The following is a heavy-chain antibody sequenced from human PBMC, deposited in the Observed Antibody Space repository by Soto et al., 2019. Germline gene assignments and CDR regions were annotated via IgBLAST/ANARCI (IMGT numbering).Heavy chain of an antibody. CDR1: GGSISSGGYS. Sequence: SETLSLTCAVSGGSISSGGYSWSWIRQPPGKGLEWIGYIYHSGSTYYNPSLKSRVTISVDTSKNQFSLKLSSVTAADTAVYYCARGDVWGSYSSNWFDPWGQGTLVTVSS. V-gene: IGHV4-30-2*05. J-gene: IGHJ5*02. D-gene: IGHD3-16*01. CDR2: IYHSGST. CDR3: ARGDVWGSYSSNWFDP.